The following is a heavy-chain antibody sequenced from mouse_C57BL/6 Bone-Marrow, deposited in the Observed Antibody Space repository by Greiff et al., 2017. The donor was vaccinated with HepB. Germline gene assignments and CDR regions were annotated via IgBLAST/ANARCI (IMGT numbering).Heavy chain of an antibody. Sequence: VKLQQSGAELVRPGASVKLSCTASGFNIKDDYMHWVKQRPGQGLEWIGEIDHSDSYTNYNQKFKGKATLTVDTSSSTAYMQLSSLTSEDSAVYYCAGGDSSGYPAWFAYWGQGTLVTVSA. CDR3: AGGDSSGYPAWFAY. D-gene: IGHD3-2*02. J-gene: IGHJ3*01. CDR1: GFNIKDDY. CDR2: IDHSDSYT. V-gene: IGHV1-50*01.